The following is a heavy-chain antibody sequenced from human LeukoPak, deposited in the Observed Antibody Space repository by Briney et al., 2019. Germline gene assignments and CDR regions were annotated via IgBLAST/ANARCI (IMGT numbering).Heavy chain of an antibody. Sequence: ASVTVSFKSSGYTFTIYDINWVRQATGQGLEWMGWMNPNSGNTGYAQKFQGRVTITRNTSISTDYMELSSLRSEDTAVYYCARGRIVVGNFDYWGKGTLVTVSS. J-gene: IGHJ4*02. V-gene: IGHV1-8*03. CDR2: MNPNSGNT. D-gene: IGHD2-21*01. CDR1: GYTFTIYD. CDR3: ARGRIVVGNFDY.